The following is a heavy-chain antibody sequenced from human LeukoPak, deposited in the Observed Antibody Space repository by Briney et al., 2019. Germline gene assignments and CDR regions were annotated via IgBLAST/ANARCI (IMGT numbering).Heavy chain of an antibody. Sequence: GSLRLSCAASGFTFSSYTMNWVRQAPGKGLEWVSSISSTGRTIYYADSVKGRFTISRDNAKNSLYLQMNSLRDEDTSVYYCARLRRVDYWGRGTLVTVSS. J-gene: IGHJ4*02. CDR1: GFTFSSYT. D-gene: IGHD6-6*01. CDR3: ARLRRVDY. V-gene: IGHV3-48*02. CDR2: ISSTGRTI.